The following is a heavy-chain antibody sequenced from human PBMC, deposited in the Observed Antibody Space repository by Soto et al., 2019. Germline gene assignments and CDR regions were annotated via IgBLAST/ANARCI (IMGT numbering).Heavy chain of an antibody. CDR1: GYTFSNYA. V-gene: IGHV1-3*01. D-gene: IGHD1-26*01. Sequence: ASVKVSCKASGYTFSNYAIHWVRQAPGQRLEWMGWINAGNGNTKSSQKFQGRVTITRDTSASTAYMELSSLRSEDTAVYYCARGSPPTFDYWRQGTLVTVSS. CDR2: INAGNGNT. CDR3: ARGSPPTFDY. J-gene: IGHJ4*02.